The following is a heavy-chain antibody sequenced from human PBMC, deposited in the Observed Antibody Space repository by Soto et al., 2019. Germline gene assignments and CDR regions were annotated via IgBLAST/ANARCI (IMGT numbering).Heavy chain of an antibody. J-gene: IGHJ5*02. CDR2: IDHSGSP. D-gene: IGHD2-21*01. CDR3: ATLPPRIVVTLLPIPS. CDR1: GGSISDTNW. V-gene: IGHV4-4*02. Sequence: QVQLRESGPRLVKTSGTLSLTCAVSGGSISDTNWWTWVRQTPGKGLEWIGEIDHSGSPTYSPSLMGRATLSVDKPNNQFSLRLRYVTAADTAVYYCATLPPRIVVTLLPIPSWGQGSQGTVSS.